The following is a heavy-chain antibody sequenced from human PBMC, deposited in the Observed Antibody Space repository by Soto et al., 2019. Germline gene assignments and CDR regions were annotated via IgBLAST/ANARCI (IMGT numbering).Heavy chain of an antibody. CDR1: GGSFSGYY. J-gene: IGHJ5*02. CDR3: ASVAPASNWSSWYRDWFDP. V-gene: IGHV4-34*01. CDR2: INHSGST. D-gene: IGHD6-13*01. Sequence: SETLSLTCAVYGGSFSGYYWSWIRQPPGKGLEWIGEINHSGSTNYNPSLKSRVTISVDTSKNQFSLKPNSVTAADTAVYYCASVAPASNWSSWYRDWFDPWGQGTLVTVSS.